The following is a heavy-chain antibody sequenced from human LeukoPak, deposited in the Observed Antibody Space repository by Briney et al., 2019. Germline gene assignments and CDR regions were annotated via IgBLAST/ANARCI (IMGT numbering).Heavy chain of an antibody. CDR3: ARVGLEQWLGTDY. CDR2: IKQDGSEK. D-gene: IGHD6-19*01. CDR1: GFTFSSYW. Sequence: GGSLRLSCAASGFTFSSYWMSWVRQAPGKGLEWVANIKQDGSEKYYVDSVKGRFTIPRDNAKNSLYLQMNSLRAEDTAVYYCARVGLEQWLGTDYWGQGTLVTVSS. J-gene: IGHJ4*02. V-gene: IGHV3-7*03.